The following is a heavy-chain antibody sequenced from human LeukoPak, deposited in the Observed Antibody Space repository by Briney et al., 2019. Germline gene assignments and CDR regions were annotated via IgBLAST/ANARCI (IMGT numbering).Heavy chain of an antibody. D-gene: IGHD6-13*01. J-gene: IGHJ6*02. Sequence: SGGSLRLSCAASGFTFSSYNMNWVRQAPGKGLEWVSYISSSSSTIYYADSVKGRFTISRDNAKNSLYLQMNSLRDEDTAVYYCASPYNSSWPGMDVWGQGTTVTVSS. CDR3: ASPYNSSWPGMDV. CDR1: GFTFSSYN. CDR2: ISSSSSTI. V-gene: IGHV3-48*02.